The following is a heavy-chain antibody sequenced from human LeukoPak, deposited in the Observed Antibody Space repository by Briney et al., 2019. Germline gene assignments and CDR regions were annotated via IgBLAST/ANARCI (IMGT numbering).Heavy chain of an antibody. CDR1: GGSFSGYY. J-gene: IGHJ6*03. CDR2: INHSGST. V-gene: IGHV4-34*01. D-gene: IGHD3-10*01. Sequence: SETLSLTCAVYGGSFSGYYWSWIRQPPGKGLEWIGEINHSGSTNYNPSLKSRVTISVDTSKDQFSLKLSSVTAADTAVYYCARVARYYYGSGSYYPTGYMDVWGKGTTVTVSS. CDR3: ARVARYYYGSGSYYPTGYMDV.